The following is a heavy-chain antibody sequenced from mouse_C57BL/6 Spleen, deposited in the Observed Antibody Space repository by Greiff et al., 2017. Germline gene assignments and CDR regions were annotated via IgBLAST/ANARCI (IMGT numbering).Heavy chain of an antibody. CDR3: GDDAY. V-gene: IGHV1-15*01. Sequence: VKLMESGAELVRPGASVTLSCKASGYTFTDYGMHWVKQTPVHGLEWIGAIDPETGGTAYNQKFKGKAILTADKSSSTAYMELRSLTSEDSAVYYCGDDAYWGQGTLVTVSA. CDR1: GYTFTDYG. CDR2: IDPETGGT. J-gene: IGHJ3*01. D-gene: IGHD2-12*01.